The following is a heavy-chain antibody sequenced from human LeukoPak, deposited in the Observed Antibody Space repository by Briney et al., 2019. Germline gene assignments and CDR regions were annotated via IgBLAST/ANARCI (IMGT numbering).Heavy chain of an antibody. CDR1: GFIFTNYF. CDR3: ATDRGWRTSGYYLYYFEY. V-gene: IGHV3-7*01. CDR2: IKHDGSEK. Sequence: GGSLRLSCAASGFIFTNYFMSWVRQAPGKGLEWVASIKHDGSEKYYVDSVRGRFTISRDDTMNSLYLQMSSLRAEDTAVYYCATDRGWRTSGYYLYYFEYWGQGTLVTFSS. J-gene: IGHJ4*02. D-gene: IGHD3-3*01.